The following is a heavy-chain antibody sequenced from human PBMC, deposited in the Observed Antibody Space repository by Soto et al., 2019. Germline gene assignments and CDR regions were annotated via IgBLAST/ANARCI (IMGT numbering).Heavy chain of an antibody. CDR3: ARESGFGYCISTSCYGAGLFAY. Sequence: GGSLRLSXAASGFTFSSYSMNWVRQAPGKGLEWVSYISSSSSTIYYADSVKGRFTISRDNAKNSLYLQMNSLRDEDTAVYYCARESGFGYCISTSCYGAGLFAYWGQGTLVPVSS. V-gene: IGHV3-48*02. D-gene: IGHD2-2*01. CDR2: ISSSSSTI. J-gene: IGHJ4*02. CDR1: GFTFSSYS.